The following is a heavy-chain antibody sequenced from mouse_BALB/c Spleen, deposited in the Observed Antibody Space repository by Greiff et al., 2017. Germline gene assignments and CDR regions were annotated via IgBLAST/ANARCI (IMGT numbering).Heavy chain of an antibody. Sequence: EVQLQESGGDLVKPGGSLKLSCAASGFTFSSYGMSWVRQTPDKRLEWVATISSGGSYTYYPDSVKGRFTISRDNAKNTLYLQMSSLKSEDTAMYYCARHRDDGYPWFAYWGQGTLVTVSA. CDR3: ARHRDDGYPWFAY. J-gene: IGHJ3*01. D-gene: IGHD2-3*01. V-gene: IGHV5-6*01. CDR1: GFTFSSYG. CDR2: ISSGGSYT.